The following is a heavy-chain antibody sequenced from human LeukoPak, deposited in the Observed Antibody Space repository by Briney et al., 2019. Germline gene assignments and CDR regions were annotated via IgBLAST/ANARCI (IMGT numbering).Heavy chain of an antibody. Sequence: PSETLSLTCTVSGGSISGYYWTWIRQPPGGGLEWIGYLHYSGTTNYNPSLKSRVTMSVDTSKNQFSLNLRSVSAADTAVYYCARYYCGSGSCLPDYWGQGTLVTVSS. CDR3: ARYYCGSGSCLPDY. CDR1: GGSISGYY. D-gene: IGHD2-15*01. CDR2: LHYSGTT. V-gene: IGHV4-59*01. J-gene: IGHJ4*02.